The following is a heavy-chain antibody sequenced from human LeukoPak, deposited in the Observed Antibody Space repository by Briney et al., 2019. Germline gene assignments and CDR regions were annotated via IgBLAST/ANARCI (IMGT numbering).Heavy chain of an antibody. CDR2: INPSGGST. Sequence: ASVKVSCKASGYTFTSYYIHWVRQAPGQGLEWMGIINPSGGSTSYAQKFQGRVTMTRDTSTSTVYMELSSLRSEDTAVCYCARVRGYYPPDYWGQGTLVTVSS. CDR3: ARVRGYYPPDY. J-gene: IGHJ4*02. CDR1: GYTFTSYY. V-gene: IGHV1-46*01. D-gene: IGHD3-10*01.